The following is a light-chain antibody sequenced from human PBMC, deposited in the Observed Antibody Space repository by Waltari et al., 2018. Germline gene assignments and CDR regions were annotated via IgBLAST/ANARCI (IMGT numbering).Light chain of an antibody. J-gene: IGLJ2*01. CDR1: STDLGSSTL. Sequence: QSALTQPASVSGSPGQSITISCTGSSTDLGSSTLVSWYQHHPDQAPKLLIYEGTERPPGLSHRFSGSKSGNTASLTISTLQAEDEADYYCFSYADGRSLVFGGGTKLTVL. V-gene: IGLV2-23*01. CDR2: EGT. CDR3: FSYADGRSLV.